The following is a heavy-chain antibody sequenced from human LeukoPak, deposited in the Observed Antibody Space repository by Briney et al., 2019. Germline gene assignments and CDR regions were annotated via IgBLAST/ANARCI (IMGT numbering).Heavy chain of an antibody. J-gene: IGHJ1*01. CDR2: IYHSGST. D-gene: IGHD3-3*01. V-gene: IGHV4-30-2*01. Sequence: SQTLSLTRTVSGGSISSGGYYWSWIRQPPGKGLEWIGYIYHSGSTYYNPSLKSRVTISVDRSKNQFSLKLSSVTAADTAVYYCARAGAYDSRSFEFQSWGQGTLVTVSS. CDR3: ARAGAYDSRSFEFQS. CDR1: GGSISSGGYY.